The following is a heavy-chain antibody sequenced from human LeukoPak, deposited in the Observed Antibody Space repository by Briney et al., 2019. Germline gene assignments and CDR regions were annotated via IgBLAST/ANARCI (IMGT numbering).Heavy chain of an antibody. CDR1: GFTFDDYT. D-gene: IGHD6-13*01. V-gene: IGHV3-43*01. CDR2: ISWDGGST. Sequence: GGSLRLTCAASGFTFDDYTMHWVRQAPGKGLEWVSLISWDGGSTYYADSVKGRFTISRDNSKNSLYLQMNSLRTEDTALYYCAKGRQQLVDPCDYWGQGTLVTVSS. CDR3: AKGRQQLVDPCDY. J-gene: IGHJ4*02.